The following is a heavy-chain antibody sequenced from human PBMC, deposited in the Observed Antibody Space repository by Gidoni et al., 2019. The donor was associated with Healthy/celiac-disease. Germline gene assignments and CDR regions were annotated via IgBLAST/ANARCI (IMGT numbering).Heavy chain of an antibody. D-gene: IGHD5-18*01. CDR1: GYTFTGYY. CDR2: INPNSGGT. Sequence: QVQLVQSGAEVKKPGASVKVSCKASGYTFTGYYMHGVRQAPGQGLEWMGWINPNSGGTNYAQKFQGRVTMTRDTSISTAYMELSRLRSDDTAVYYCARDGEYSYGYGAFDIWGQGTMVTVSS. CDR3: ARDGEYSYGYGAFDI. J-gene: IGHJ3*02. V-gene: IGHV1-2*02.